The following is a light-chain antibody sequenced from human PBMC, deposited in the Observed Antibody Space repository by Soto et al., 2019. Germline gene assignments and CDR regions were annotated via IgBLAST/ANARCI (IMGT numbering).Light chain of an antibody. J-gene: IGLJ2*01. V-gene: IGLV1-51*01. CDR2: DNN. Sequence: QSVLTQPPSVSAAPGQKVTISCSGSSSNIGNNYVSWYQQLPGTAPKLLIYDNNKRPSGIPDRVSGSKSGTSATLDITGLQTGDEADYYCGTWDSSLSVVLFGGGTKLTVL. CDR3: GTWDSSLSVVL. CDR1: SSNIGNNY.